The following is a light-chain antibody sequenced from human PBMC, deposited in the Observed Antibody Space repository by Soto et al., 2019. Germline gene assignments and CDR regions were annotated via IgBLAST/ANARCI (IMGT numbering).Light chain of an antibody. Sequence: QSVLTQPPSVSGAPGQRVTISCAGSSSSIGAGYDVHWYQQLPGAAPKLLIYANSNRPSGVPDRFSGSKSGTSASLVISGLQSEDEADYYCAAWDDGLNGQGFYVFGTGTKVTV. CDR2: ANS. CDR3: AAWDDGLNGQGFYV. CDR1: SSSIGAGYD. J-gene: IGLJ1*01. V-gene: IGLV1-40*01.